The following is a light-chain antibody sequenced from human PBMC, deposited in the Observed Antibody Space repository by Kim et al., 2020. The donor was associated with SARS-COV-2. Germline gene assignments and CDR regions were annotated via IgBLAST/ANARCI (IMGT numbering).Light chain of an antibody. J-gene: IGLJ2*01. CDR2: GKN. V-gene: IGLV3-19*01. CDR1: SIRSYY. CDR3: DSRGSNDPVL. Sequence: VALGQAIMIRYRGDSIRSYYTTWYQQKPEHAPIVIIYGKNDRPSGIPDRFSGSSSGNTASLTITGAQAGDEADYYCDSRGSNDPVLFGGGTNLTVL.